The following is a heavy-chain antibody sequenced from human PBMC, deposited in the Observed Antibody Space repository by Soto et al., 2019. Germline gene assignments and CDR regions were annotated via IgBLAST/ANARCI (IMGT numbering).Heavy chain of an antibody. J-gene: IGHJ4*02. CDR3: AKDPRVWRSLARGVIKSYFHY. V-gene: IGHV3-30*18. D-gene: IGHD3-10*01. Sequence: QVQLVESGGGVVQPGRSLRLSCAASGFTFSSYGMHWVRQAPGKGLEWVAVISYDGSNKYYADSVKGRFTISRDNSNGTLYLQMSSPRGEAGAVYYCAKDPRVWRSLARGVIKSYFHYWGQGTLVTVSS. CDR1: GFTFSSYG. CDR2: ISYDGSNK.